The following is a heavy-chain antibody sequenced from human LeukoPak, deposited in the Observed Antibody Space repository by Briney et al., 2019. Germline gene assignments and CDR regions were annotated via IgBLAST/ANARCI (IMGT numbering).Heavy chain of an antibody. D-gene: IGHD6-13*01. CDR3: ARDDIAAGGTTDL. V-gene: IGHV3-53*01. CDR1: GFTVNNNY. J-gene: IGHJ5*02. Sequence: PGRSLRLSCAASGFTVNNNYVSWVRQAPGKGLEWVSVIYSGGRTYYADSVKGRFTISRDNSKNTLYLQMNSLRAEDTAVYYCARDDIAAGGTTDLWGQGTLVTVSS. CDR2: IYSGGRT.